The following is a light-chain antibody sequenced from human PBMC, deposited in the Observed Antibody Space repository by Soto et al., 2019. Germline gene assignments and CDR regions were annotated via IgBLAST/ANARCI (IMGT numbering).Light chain of an antibody. CDR3: QQYGGSPIT. CDR2: AAS. V-gene: IGKV3-20*01. Sequence: EIVLTQSPGTLSLSPGERATLSCRASQSVDSSFLGWYQQKPGQSPRLLIYAASSRASGIPDRFSGSGSGTDFTLSINGLDPEDLAVYYCQQYGGSPITFGLGTRLEI. J-gene: IGKJ5*01. CDR1: QSVDSSF.